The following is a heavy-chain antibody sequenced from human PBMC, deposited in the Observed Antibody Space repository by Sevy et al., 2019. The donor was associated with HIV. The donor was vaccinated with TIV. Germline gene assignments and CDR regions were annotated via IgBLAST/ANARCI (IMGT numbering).Heavy chain of an antibody. CDR1: GFTFSSYG. V-gene: IGHV3-33*01. Sequence: GGSLRLSCAASGFTFSSYGMHWVRQAPGKGLEWVAVTWYDGSNKYYADSVKGRFTISRDNSKNTLYLQMNSLRAEDTAVYYCARGGSGMEDYYYGMDVWGQGTTVTVSS. D-gene: IGHD3-10*01. J-gene: IGHJ6*02. CDR3: ARGGSGMEDYYYGMDV. CDR2: TWYDGSNK.